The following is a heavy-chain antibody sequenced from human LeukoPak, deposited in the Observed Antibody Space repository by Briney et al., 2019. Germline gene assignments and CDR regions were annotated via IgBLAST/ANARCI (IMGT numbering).Heavy chain of an antibody. J-gene: IGHJ5*02. D-gene: IGHD4-11*01. CDR1: GASFRDYY. V-gene: IGHV4-34*01. CDR3: ARESASSNYNNWFDP. Sequence: SKTLSLTCAVYGASFRDYYWTWIRQPPGKGLEWIGDVNHSGSAKYNPSLKSRVTISVDTSKNQFFLRLSPVTAADTAVYYCARESASSNYNNWFDPWGQGTLVTVSS. CDR2: VNHSGSA.